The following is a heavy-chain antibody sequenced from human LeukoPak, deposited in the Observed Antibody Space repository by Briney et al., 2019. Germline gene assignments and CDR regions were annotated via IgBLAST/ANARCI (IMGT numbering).Heavy chain of an antibody. J-gene: IGHJ6*02. D-gene: IGHD3-22*01. Sequence: ASVTVSCKASGYTFTSYGISWVRQAPGQGLEWMGWISAYNGNTNYAQKLQGRVTMTTDTSTSTAYMELRSLRSDDTAVYYCARDHYDHRGTYYYYGMDVWGQGTTVTVSS. CDR3: ARDHYDHRGTYYYYGMDV. CDR1: GYTFTSYG. CDR2: ISAYNGNT. V-gene: IGHV1-18*01.